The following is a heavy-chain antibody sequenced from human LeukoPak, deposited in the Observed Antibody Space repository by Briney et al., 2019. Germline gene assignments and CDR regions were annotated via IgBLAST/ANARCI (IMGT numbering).Heavy chain of an antibody. Sequence: ASVKVSCKASGYTFTSYDINWVRQATGQGLEWMGWMNPNSGNTGYAQKFQRRVTMTRNTSISTAYMELSSLRSEDTAVYYCARGPHSGYDYGYYYYYMDVWGKGTTVTVSS. CDR3: ARGPHSGYDYGYYYYYMDV. J-gene: IGHJ6*03. CDR2: MNPNSGNT. CDR1: GYTFTSYD. D-gene: IGHD5-12*01. V-gene: IGHV1-8*01.